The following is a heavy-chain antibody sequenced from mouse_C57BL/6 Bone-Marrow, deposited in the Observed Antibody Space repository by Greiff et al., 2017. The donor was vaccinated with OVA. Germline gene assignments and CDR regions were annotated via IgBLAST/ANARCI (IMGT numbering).Heavy chain of an antibody. D-gene: IGHD3-1*01. CDR2: INPSSGYT. Sequence: QVQLKESGAELARPGASVKMSCKASGYTFTSYTMHWVKQRPGQGLEWIGYINPSSGYTKYNQKFKDKATLTADKSSSTAYMQLSSLTSEDSAVYYCARAGRRDYWGQGTTLTVSS. V-gene: IGHV1-4*01. J-gene: IGHJ2*01. CDR3: ARAGRRDY. CDR1: GYTFTSYT.